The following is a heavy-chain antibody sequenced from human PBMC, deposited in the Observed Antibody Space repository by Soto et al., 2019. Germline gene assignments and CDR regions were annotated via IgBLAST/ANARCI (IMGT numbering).Heavy chain of an antibody. CDR3: AHRPGGSGWRYYFDY. V-gene: IGHV2-5*01. CDR1: GFSLTSTGVG. Sequence: SGPTLVNPTQTLTLTCSFSGFSLTSTGVGVGWFRQPPGKALEWLGLTYWNDDDRYRSSLRSRLTITKDTSKNQVVLIMTNMDPEDTATYYCAHRPGGSGWRYYFDYWGQGTPVTVSS. D-gene: IGHD6-19*01. CDR2: TYWNDDD. J-gene: IGHJ4*02.